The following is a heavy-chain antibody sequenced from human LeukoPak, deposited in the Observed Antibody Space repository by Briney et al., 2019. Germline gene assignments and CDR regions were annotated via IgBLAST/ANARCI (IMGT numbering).Heavy chain of an antibody. CDR3: AKGRGVTTRPHFDY. J-gene: IGHJ4*02. D-gene: IGHD4-17*01. V-gene: IGHV3-23*01. CDR2: VSVSGDST. Sequence: PGGSLRLSCTASGFTFTGYAMNWVRQAPGKGLEWDSTVSVSGDSTYYADSVKGRFTISRDNSKDTLYLQMHSLRAEDTALYYCAKGRGVTTRPHFDYWGQGTLVTVSS. CDR1: GFTFTGYA.